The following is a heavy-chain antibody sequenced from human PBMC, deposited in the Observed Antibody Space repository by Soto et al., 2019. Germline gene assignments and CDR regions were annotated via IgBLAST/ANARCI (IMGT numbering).Heavy chain of an antibody. Sequence: TLSLTCTVSGGSISSGGYYWSWIRQHPGKGLEWIGYIYYSGSTYYNPSLKSRVTISVDTSKNQFSLKLSSVTAADTAVYYCARSRPMYYYDSSGYAFDIWGQGTMVTVSS. V-gene: IGHV4-31*03. CDR2: IYYSGST. D-gene: IGHD3-22*01. J-gene: IGHJ3*02. CDR3: ARSRPMYYYDSSGYAFDI. CDR1: GGSISSGGYY.